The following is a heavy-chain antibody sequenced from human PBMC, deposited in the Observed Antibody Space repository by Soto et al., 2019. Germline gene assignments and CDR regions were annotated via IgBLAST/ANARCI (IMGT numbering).Heavy chain of an antibody. CDR2: IYHSGST. CDR3: AGWIQLQQYYYYGMDV. CDR1: GGSISSSNW. J-gene: IGHJ6*02. Sequence: QVQLQESGPGLVKPSGTLSLTCAVSGGSISSSNWWSWVRQPPGKGLEWIGEIYHSGSTNYNPALKSRVNISVDKSKNQFSLKLSSVTAADTAVYYCAGWIQLQQYYYYGMDVWGQGTTVTVSS. V-gene: IGHV4-4*02. D-gene: IGHD5-18*01.